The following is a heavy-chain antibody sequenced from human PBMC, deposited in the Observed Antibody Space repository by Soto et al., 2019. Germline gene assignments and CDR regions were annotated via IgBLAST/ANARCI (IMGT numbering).Heavy chain of an antibody. CDR1: GLTFSYYY. CDR3: ARDGVAARPAGGYYYYYMDV. D-gene: IGHD6-6*01. V-gene: IGHV3-11*01. J-gene: IGHJ6*03. Sequence: GGSLILSCAASGLTFSYYYMIWIRQAPGKGLEWVSYISSSGSTIYYADSVKGRFTISRDNAKNSLYLQMNSLRAEDTAVYYCARDGVAARPAGGYYYYYMDVWGKGTTVTVSS. CDR2: ISSSGSTI.